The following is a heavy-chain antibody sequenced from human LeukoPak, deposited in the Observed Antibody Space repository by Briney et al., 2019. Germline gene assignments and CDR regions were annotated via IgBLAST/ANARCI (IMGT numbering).Heavy chain of an antibody. V-gene: IGHV3-7*01. CDR1: GFTFSSYW. D-gene: IGHD3-10*01. Sequence: GGSLRLSCAASGFTFSSYWMSWVRQAPGKGLEWVANIKQDGSEKYYVDSVKGRFTISRDNAKNSLYLQMNSLRAEDTAVYYCAEDLWFGEFSGGYWGQGTLVTVSS. CDR2: IKQDGSEK. CDR3: AEDLWFGEFSGGY. J-gene: IGHJ4*02.